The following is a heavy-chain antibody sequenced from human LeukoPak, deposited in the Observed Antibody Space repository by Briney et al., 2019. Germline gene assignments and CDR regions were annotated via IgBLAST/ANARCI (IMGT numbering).Heavy chain of an antibody. CDR3: ARDTSEGDYAWWFDP. D-gene: IGHD3-16*01. CDR2: INPRGTAT. V-gene: IGHV1-46*01. Sequence: ASVKVSCKASGYSFTSHYMHRVRQAPGQGLEWMGLINPRGTATRYAESFQGRLTLTRDLSTSTDYMELSSLRSDDTAVYFCARDTSEGDYAWWFDPWGQGTLVTVAS. CDR1: GYSFTSHY. J-gene: IGHJ5*02.